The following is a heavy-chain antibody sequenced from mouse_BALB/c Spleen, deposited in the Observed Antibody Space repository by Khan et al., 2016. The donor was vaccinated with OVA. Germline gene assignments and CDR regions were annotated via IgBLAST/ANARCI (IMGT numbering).Heavy chain of an antibody. CDR1: GYSITSDYA. CDR3: ARVYGGDFDY. J-gene: IGHJ2*02. V-gene: IGHV3-2*02. D-gene: IGHD1-1*01. CDR2: ISYSGNT. Sequence: QLEESGPGLVKPSQSLSLTCTVTGYSITSDYAWNWIRQFPGNKLEWMGFISYSGNTKYNPSLKSRFSITRDTSKNQFFLQLNSVTTEDTATYYRARVYGGDFDYWGQGTSLTISS.